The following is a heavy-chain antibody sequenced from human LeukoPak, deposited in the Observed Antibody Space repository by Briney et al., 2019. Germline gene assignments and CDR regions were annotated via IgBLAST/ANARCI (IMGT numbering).Heavy chain of an antibody. CDR2: IYYSGST. V-gene: IGHV4-30-4*01. CDR1: GGSISSGDYY. D-gene: IGHD2-21*02. Sequence: SETLSLTCTVSGGSISSGDYYWSWIRQPPGKGLEWIGYIYYSGSTYYNPSLKSRVTISVDTSKNQFSLKLSSVTAADTAVYYCARALLTGGDCYLDYWGQETLVTVSS. J-gene: IGHJ4*02. CDR3: ARALLTGGDCYLDY.